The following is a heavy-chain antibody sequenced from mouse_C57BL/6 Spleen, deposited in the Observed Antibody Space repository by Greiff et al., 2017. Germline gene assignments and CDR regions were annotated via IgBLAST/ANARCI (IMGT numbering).Heavy chain of an antibody. Sequence: QVQLQQPGAELVKPGASVKLSCKASGYTFTSYWMHWVKQRPIQGLEWIGNIDPSDSETHYNQKFKDKATLTVDKSSSTAYMQLSSLTSEDSAVYYGARWYGNYRYFDVWGTGTTVTVSS. V-gene: IGHV1-52*01. CDR2: IDPSDSET. J-gene: IGHJ1*03. CDR1: GYTFTSYW. CDR3: ARWYGNYRYFDV. D-gene: IGHD2-10*02.